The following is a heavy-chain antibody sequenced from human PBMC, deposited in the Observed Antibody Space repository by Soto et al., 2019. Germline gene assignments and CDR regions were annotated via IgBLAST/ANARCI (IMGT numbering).Heavy chain of an antibody. CDR1: GGSISSSSYY. V-gene: IGHV4-39*01. J-gene: IGHJ4*02. CDR2: IYYSGST. Sequence: QLQLQESGPGLVKPSETLSLTCTVSGGSISSSSYYWGWIRQPPGKGLEWIGSIYYSGSTYYNPSLKSRVTISVDTSKNQFSLKLSSVTATDTAVYYCARTVRSRVDYWGQGTLVTVSS. D-gene: IGHD2-15*01. CDR3: ARTVRSRVDY.